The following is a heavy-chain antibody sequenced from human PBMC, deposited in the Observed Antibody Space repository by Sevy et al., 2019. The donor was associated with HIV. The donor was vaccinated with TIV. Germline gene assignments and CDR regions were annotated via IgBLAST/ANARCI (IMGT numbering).Heavy chain of an antibody. Sequence: GGSLRLSCAASGFTFSNYGMHWVPKVPGKGLEWVTFIRYDGSDKYYAASVKGRFTISRDDSKNTLYLQMDSLRAEDTAVYYCAKDLAGPGRRYFDYWGQGTLVTVSS. J-gene: IGHJ4*02. CDR2: IRYDGSDK. D-gene: IGHD6-13*01. CDR1: GFTFSNYG. V-gene: IGHV3-30*02. CDR3: AKDLAGPGRRYFDY.